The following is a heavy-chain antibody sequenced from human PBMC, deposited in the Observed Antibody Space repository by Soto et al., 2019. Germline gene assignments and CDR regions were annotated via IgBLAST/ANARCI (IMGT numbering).Heavy chain of an antibody. J-gene: IGHJ3*01. Sequence: QITLKESGPTLVKPTQTLTLTCIFSGFSFTADGVGVGWIRQPPGKALEWLALIYWDDDTRYRASLKSRLTITKDSSKTQVVLPMTNMDPVDTATYYCAHAFGGTSWPNDAFDVWGQGTVVTVSS. D-gene: IGHD3-16*01. CDR3: AHAFGGTSWPNDAFDV. V-gene: IGHV2-5*02. CDR2: IYWDDDT. CDR1: GFSFTADGVG.